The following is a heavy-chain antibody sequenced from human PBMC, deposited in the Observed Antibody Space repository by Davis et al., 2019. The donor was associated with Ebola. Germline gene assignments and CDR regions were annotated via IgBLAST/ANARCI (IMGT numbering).Heavy chain of an antibody. CDR2: IRSKVDGGTT. Sequence: GESLKISCVASGFTFSAAWMSWVRQAPGKGLEWVCRIRSKVDGGTTDYDAAVKGRFTISRDDSKNTLYLQMDSLKTEDTAVYYCAADVPEKPSQIDYWGQGTLATVSS. J-gene: IGHJ4*02. V-gene: IGHV3-15*01. D-gene: IGHD1-14*01. CDR1: GFTFSAAW. CDR3: AADVPEKPSQIDY.